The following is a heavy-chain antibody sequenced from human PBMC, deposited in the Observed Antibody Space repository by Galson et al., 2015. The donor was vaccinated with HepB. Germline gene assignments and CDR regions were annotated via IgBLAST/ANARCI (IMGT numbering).Heavy chain of an antibody. J-gene: IGHJ4*02. V-gene: IGHV3-23*01. Sequence: SLRLSCAASGFTFSSYAMSWVRQAPGKGLEWVSAISGSGGSTYYADSVKGRFTISRDNSKNTLYLQMNSLRAEDTAVYYCAIMKGKWAYGSGSYVDYWGQGTLVTVSS. CDR2: ISGSGGST. CDR1: GFTFSSYA. D-gene: IGHD3-10*01. CDR3: AIMKGKWAYGSGSYVDY.